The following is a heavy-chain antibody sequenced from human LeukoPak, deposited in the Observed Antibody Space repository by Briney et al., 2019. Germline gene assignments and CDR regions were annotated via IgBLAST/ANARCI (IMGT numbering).Heavy chain of an antibody. V-gene: IGHV4-39*01. J-gene: IGHJ4*02. D-gene: IGHD6-19*01. Sequence: SETLALICTVSGGSISSSSYYWGWIRQPPGKGLEWIGSIYYSGSTYYNPSPKSRVTISVDTSKNQFSLKLSSVTAADTAVYYCARHFKGIAVAGTGDFDYWGQGTLVTVSS. CDR3: ARHFKGIAVAGTGDFDY. CDR1: GGSISSSSYY. CDR2: IYYSGST.